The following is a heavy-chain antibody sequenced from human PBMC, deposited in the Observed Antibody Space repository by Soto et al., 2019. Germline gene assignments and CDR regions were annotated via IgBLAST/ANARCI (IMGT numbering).Heavy chain of an antibody. CDR3: EGRDEPFHV. V-gene: IGHV3-33*01. J-gene: IGHJ3*01. Sequence: QVQLVESGGGVVQPERSLRLSCVATGFTFSDYGIHWVRQAPGRGLEWVAVIWHDGSQKYLADSVRGRFTISRDNSKNTVYLQKNSLRAEDTAVYYCEGRDEPFHVWGQGTMVTVSS. CDR1: GFTFSDYG. CDR2: IWHDGSQK.